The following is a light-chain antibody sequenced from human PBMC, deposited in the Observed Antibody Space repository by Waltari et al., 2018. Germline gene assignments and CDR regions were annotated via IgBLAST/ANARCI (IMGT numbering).Light chain of an antibody. CDR3: MQGKNLRA. CDR1: RSLLDSNGTSY. CDR2: EVS. V-gene: IGKV2-29*03. J-gene: IGKJ1*01. Sequence: DIVMTQTPLSLPVTPGQQASISFRPSRSLLDSNGTSYLFWYLQKPGQSQQLLIYEVSSRFSGVPDRFSGSGSGTDFTLKISRVEAEDVGVYYCMQGKNLRAFGQGTKVEI.